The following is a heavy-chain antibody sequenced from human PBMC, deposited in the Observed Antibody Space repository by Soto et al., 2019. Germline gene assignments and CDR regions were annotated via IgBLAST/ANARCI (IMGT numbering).Heavy chain of an antibody. J-gene: IGHJ6*02. CDR1: GFTFSSYD. CDR3: ARAGAIPIPYSSGGYYYGMDV. D-gene: IGHD6-19*01. Sequence: GSLRLSCAASGFTFSSYDMHWVRQATGKGLEWVSAIGTAGDTYYPGSVKGRFTISRENAKNSLYLQMNSLRAEDTAVYYCARAGAIPIPYSSGGYYYGMDVWGQGTTVTVSS. CDR2: IGTAGDT. V-gene: IGHV3-13*01.